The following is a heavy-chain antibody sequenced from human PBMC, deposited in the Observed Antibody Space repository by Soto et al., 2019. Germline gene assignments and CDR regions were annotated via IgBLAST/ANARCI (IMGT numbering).Heavy chain of an antibody. CDR1: GGSISSSSYY. J-gene: IGHJ5*02. CDR3: ARDTSSGWTYNWFDP. D-gene: IGHD6-19*01. CDR2: IYYRGST. Sequence: QLQLQESGPGLVKPSETLSLTCTVSGGSISSSSYYWGWIRQPPGKGLEWIGSIYYRGSTYYNPSLKSRVTISVDTSKNQFSLKLSSVTAADTAVYYCARDTSSGWTYNWFDPWGQGTLVTVSS. V-gene: IGHV4-39*02.